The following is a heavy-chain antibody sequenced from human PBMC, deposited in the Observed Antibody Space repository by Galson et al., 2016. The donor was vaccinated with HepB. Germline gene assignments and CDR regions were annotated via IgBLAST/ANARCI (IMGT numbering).Heavy chain of an antibody. CDR2: ITYSSRST. D-gene: IGHD4-11*01. V-gene: IGHV3-11*06. CDR3: ARDSATVSPEIRDYFAY. Sequence: SLRLSCAASGFTFSDSYMSWIRQPPGKGLEWVSFITYSSRSTNYADSVKGRFTISRDNARNSLYLQMNSLRDEDTAVYYCARDSATVSPEIRDYFAYWGQGTLVTVSS. J-gene: IGHJ4*02. CDR1: GFTFSDSY.